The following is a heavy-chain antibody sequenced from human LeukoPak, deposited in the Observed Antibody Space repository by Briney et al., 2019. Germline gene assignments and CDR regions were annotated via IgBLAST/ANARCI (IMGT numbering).Heavy chain of an antibody. CDR2: ISYDGSNK. CDR3: AKTVVWFGELEDGMDV. D-gene: IGHD3-10*01. CDR1: GFTLSSYG. J-gene: IGHJ6*02. Sequence: GRSLRLSCAASGFTLSSYGMHWVRQAPGKGLEWVAVISYDGSNKYYADSVKGRFTISRDNSKNTLYLQMNSLRAEDTAVYYCAKTVVWFGELEDGMDVWGQGTTVTVSS. V-gene: IGHV3-30*18.